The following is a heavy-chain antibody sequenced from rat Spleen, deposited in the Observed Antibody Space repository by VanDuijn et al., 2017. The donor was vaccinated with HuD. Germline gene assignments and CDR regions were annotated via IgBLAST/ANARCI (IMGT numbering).Heavy chain of an antibody. J-gene: IGHJ3*01. Sequence: EVQLVESGGGLVQPGRSMKLSCAVSGFTFSNYDMAWVRQAPTKGPEWVASISFDGSTTYYRDSVKGRFTISRDNTKSTLYLQMNSLRSEDTATYYCTTENYWFAYWAQGTLVTVSS. CDR3: TTENYWFAY. V-gene: IGHV5-20*01. D-gene: IGHD1-10*01. CDR1: GFTFSNYD. CDR2: ISFDGSTT.